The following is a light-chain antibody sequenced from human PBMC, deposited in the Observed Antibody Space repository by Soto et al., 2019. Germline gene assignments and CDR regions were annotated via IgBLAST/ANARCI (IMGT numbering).Light chain of an antibody. CDR1: TGAVTSGHY. CDR3: LLSYSGAQVV. J-gene: IGLJ2*01. CDR2: DTS. Sequence: QAVVTQEPSLTVSPGGTVTLTCGSSTGAVTSGHYPYWFQQKPGQAPRTLIYDTSNKHSWTPARFSGSLLGGKAALTLSGAQHEDEAEYYCLLSYSGAQVVFGGGTKLTVL. V-gene: IGLV7-46*01.